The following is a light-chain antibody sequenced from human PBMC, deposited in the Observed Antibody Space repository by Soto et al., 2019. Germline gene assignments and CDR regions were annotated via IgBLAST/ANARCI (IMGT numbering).Light chain of an antibody. CDR2: GAS. V-gene: IGKV3-20*01. CDR3: QQYDSSPQT. J-gene: IGKJ1*01. CDR1: QSVSSSY. Sequence: EIVLTQSPGTLSLSPGERATLSCRASQSVSSSYLAWYQQKPGQAPRLLIYGASSRATGIPDRFSGSGSGTDFTLTIIRLEPEDFAVYYCQQYDSSPQTFGQGTKVEIK.